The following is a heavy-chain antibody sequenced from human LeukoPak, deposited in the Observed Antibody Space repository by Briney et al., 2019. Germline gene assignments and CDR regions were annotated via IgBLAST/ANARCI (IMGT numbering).Heavy chain of an antibody. Sequence: GGSLRLSCAASGFTFSSYWMHWVHQAPGKGLVWVSRINSDGSSTSCADSVKGRFTISRDNAKNTLDLQMNSLRAEDTAVYYCARGAFEYSSSDYYMDVWGKGTTVTVSS. D-gene: IGHD6-6*01. CDR1: GFTFSSYW. J-gene: IGHJ6*03. CDR2: INSDGSST. V-gene: IGHV3-74*01. CDR3: ARGAFEYSSSDYYMDV.